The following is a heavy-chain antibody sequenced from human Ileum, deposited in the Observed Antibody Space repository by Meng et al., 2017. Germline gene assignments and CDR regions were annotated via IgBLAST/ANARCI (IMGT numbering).Heavy chain of an antibody. CDR3: ARDHWGSLDY. CDR1: GASVTTSHYQ. V-gene: IGHV4-61*01. Sequence: QVQLQESGPGLVRPSDTLSLLCTVSGASVTTSHYQWGWIRQPPGKGLEWIGYASTNYNPSLKSRLTISLDTSKNQVSLKLTSVTAADTAVYYCARDHWGSLDYWGQGILVTVSS. D-gene: IGHD7-27*01. J-gene: IGHJ4*02. CDR2: AST.